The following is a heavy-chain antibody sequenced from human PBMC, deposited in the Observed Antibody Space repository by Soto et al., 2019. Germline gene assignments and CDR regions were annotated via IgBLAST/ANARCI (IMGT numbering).Heavy chain of an antibody. V-gene: IGHV3-49*04. Sequence: GGSLRLSCTASGFTFGDYAMSWVRQAPGKGLEWVGFIRSKAYGGTTEYAASVKGRFTISRDDSKSIAYLQMNSLKTEDTAVYYCTTSPYYDFWSGYYTGAYYFDYWGQGTLVTVSS. J-gene: IGHJ4*02. CDR3: TTSPYYDFWSGYYTGAYYFDY. CDR1: GFTFGDYA. CDR2: IRSKAYGGTT. D-gene: IGHD3-3*01.